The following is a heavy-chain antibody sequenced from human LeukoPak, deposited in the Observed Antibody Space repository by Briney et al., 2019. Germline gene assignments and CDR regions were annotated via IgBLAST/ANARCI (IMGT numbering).Heavy chain of an antibody. D-gene: IGHD4-17*01. Sequence: GGSLRLSCTASGFTFSSYGMSWVRQAPGKGLECVSSISGSGGGTNHADSVKGRFTISRDNSKNTLYLQMNSLRAEDTAVYYCAKDYGDYDWYFDLWGRGTLVTVSS. CDR1: GFTFSSYG. V-gene: IGHV3-23*01. CDR3: AKDYGDYDWYFDL. CDR2: ISGSGGGT. J-gene: IGHJ2*01.